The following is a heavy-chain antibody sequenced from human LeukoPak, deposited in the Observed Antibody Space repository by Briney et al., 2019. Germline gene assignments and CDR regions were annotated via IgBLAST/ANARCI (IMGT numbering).Heavy chain of an antibody. Sequence: PSETLSLTCTVSGGSISSYYWSWIRQPPGKGLEWIGFMHYSGSTNYNPSLKSRVTISFHTSKNQFSLNLSSVTAADTAVYYCARFGYSYGLDYWGQGTLVTVSS. CDR1: GGSISSYY. D-gene: IGHD5-18*01. CDR2: MHYSGST. J-gene: IGHJ4*02. V-gene: IGHV4-59*01. CDR3: ARFGYSYGLDY.